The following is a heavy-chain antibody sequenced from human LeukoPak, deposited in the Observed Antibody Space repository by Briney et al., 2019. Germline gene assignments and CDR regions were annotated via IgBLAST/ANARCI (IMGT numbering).Heavy chain of an antibody. CDR3: ARDGVYGGAYDAFDI. CDR1: GGSISSFY. Sequence: SETLSLTCTVSGGSISSFYWSWIRQPAGKGLEWIGRIYTSGSTDYNPSLKSRVTMSVDTSKNQFSLKLSSVTAAGTAVYYCARDGVYGGAYDAFDIWGHGTMVTVSS. CDR2: IYTSGST. V-gene: IGHV4-4*07. D-gene: IGHD4-23*01. J-gene: IGHJ3*02.